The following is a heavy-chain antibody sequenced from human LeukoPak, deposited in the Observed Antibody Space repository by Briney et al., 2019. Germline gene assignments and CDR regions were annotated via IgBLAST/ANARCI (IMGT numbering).Heavy chain of an antibody. D-gene: IGHD1-26*01. J-gene: IGHJ4*02. CDR1: GFTFSSYS. Sequence: GGSLRLSCAASGFTFSSYSMNWVRQAPGKGLEWVSSISSSSSYIYYADSVKGRFTISRDNAKNSLYLQTNSLRAEDTAVYYCARGVVGARHYWGQGTLVTVSS. CDR3: ARGVVGARHY. CDR2: ISSSSSYI. V-gene: IGHV3-21*01.